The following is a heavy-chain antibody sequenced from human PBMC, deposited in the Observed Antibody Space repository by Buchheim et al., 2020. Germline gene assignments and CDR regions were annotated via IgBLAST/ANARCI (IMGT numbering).Heavy chain of an antibody. CDR2: INHSGST. J-gene: IGHJ4*02. V-gene: IGHV4-34*08. CDR3: ATYYYGSGSYYNVDY. CDR1: GFTFSSFG. Sequence: QVQLVESGGGVVQPGRSLRLSCAASGFTFSSFGMHWVRQPPGKGLEWIGEINHSGSTNYNPSLKSRVTISVDTSKNQFSLKLSSVTAADTAVYYCATYYYGSGSYYNVDYWGQGTL. D-gene: IGHD3-10*01.